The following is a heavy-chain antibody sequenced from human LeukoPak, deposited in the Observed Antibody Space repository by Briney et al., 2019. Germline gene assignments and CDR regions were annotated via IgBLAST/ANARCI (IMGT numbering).Heavy chain of an antibody. J-gene: IGHJ4*02. CDR3: AKDSAGILTGYYLYSPGYFDY. V-gene: IGHV3-30*02. D-gene: IGHD3-9*01. CDR2: IRYDGSNK. CDR1: GFTFSSYG. Sequence: GGSLRLSCAASGFTFSSYGMHWVRQAPGKGLEWVAFIRYDGSNKYYADSVKGRFTISRDNSKNTLYLQMNSLRAEDTAVYYCAKDSAGILTGYYLYSPGYFDYWGQGTLVTVSS.